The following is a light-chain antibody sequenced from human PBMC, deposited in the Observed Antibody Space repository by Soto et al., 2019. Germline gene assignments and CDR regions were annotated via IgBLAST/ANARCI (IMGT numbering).Light chain of an antibody. CDR2: EVT. J-gene: IGLJ2*01. CDR1: SSDVGGYNY. CDR3: SSYAGNNNLVV. V-gene: IGLV2-8*01. Sequence: QSVLTQPPSASGSPGQSVTISCTGTSSDVGGYNYVSWYQQHPGKAPKLMLYEVTKRPSGVPDRFSGSKSGNTASLTVSGLQAEDEADYYCSSYAGNNNLVVFGGGTQLTVL.